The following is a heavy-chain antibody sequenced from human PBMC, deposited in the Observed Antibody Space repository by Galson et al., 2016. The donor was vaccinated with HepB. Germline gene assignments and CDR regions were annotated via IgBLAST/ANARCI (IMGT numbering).Heavy chain of an antibody. CDR1: GYSFTNYW. CDR3: AKIVAAGLTTYFDC. CDR2: IHPGGSDT. V-gene: IGHV5-51*01. D-gene: IGHD6-13*01. J-gene: IGHJ4*02. Sequence: QSGAEVKKPGESLKIACKGSGYSFTNYWIGWVRQMPGKGLEWMGVIHPGGSDTRYSPSFQGQVTMSADKSISTAYLQWNSLKASDTAIYYCAKIVAAGLTTYFDCWGQGPLVTVSS.